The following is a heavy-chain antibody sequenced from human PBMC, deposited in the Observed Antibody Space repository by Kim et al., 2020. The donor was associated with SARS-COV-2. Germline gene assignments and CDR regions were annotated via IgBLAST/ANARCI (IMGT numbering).Heavy chain of an antibody. J-gene: IGHJ6*02. CDR1: GGSISSYY. Sequence: SETLSLTCTVSGGSISSYYWSWIRQPPGKGLEWIGYIYYSGSTNYNPSLKSRVTISVDTSKNQFSLKLSSVTAADTAVYYCARGGEDTAMVTSARSYYYYGMDVWGQGTTVTVSS. CDR2: IYYSGST. V-gene: IGHV4-59*13. CDR3: ARGGEDTAMVTSARSYYYYGMDV. D-gene: IGHD5-18*01.